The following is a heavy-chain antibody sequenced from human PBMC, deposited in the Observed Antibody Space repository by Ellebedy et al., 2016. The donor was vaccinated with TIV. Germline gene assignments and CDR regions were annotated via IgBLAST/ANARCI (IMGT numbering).Heavy chain of an antibody. Sequence: GESLKISCKGSGYSFTSYWIGWVRQMPGKGLEWMGIIYPGDSDTRYSPSFQGQVTISADKSISTAYLQWSSLKASDTAMYYCAILSTYSSSWYRFDYWGQGTLVTVSS. D-gene: IGHD6-13*01. CDR3: AILSTYSSSWYRFDY. J-gene: IGHJ4*02. CDR1: GYSFTSYW. V-gene: IGHV5-51*01. CDR2: IYPGDSDT.